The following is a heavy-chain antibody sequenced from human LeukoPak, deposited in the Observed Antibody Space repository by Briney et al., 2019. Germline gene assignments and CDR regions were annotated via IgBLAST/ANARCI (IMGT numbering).Heavy chain of an antibody. CDR3: ARDAYITIFRVATGGFDP. D-gene: IGHD3-3*01. V-gene: IGHV1-18*01. CDR2: ISAYNGNT. CDR1: GYTFTSYG. J-gene: IGHJ5*02. Sequence: ASVKVSCKASGYTFTSYGISWVRQAPGQGLEWMGWISAYNGNTNYAQKLQGRVTMTTDTSTSTAYMELRSLRSDDTAVYCCARDAYITIFRVATGGFDPWGQETLVTVSS.